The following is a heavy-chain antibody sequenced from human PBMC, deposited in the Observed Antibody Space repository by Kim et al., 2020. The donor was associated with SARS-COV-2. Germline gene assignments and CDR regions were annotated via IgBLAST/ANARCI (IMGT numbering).Heavy chain of an antibody. V-gene: IGHV3-30*18. D-gene: IGHD5-18*01. CDR1: GFTLSSYG. CDR3: AKPVGIYSYGYGDDC. Sequence: GGSLRLSCVASGFTLSSYGMHWVRQAPGKGLEWVAVISYHGSNKYYADSVKGRFTISRDNSKSTLYLQMNSLRAEDTAVYYCAKPVGIYSYGYGDDCWGQGAVGSVCS. CDR2: ISYHGSNK. J-gene: IGHJ4*02.